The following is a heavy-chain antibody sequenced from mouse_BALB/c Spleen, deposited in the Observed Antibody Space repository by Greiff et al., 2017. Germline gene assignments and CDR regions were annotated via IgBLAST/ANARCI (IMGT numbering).Heavy chain of an antibody. D-gene: IGHD2-3*01. CDR2: IDPANGNT. Sequence: VQLQQSGAELVKPGASVKLSCTASGFNIKDTYMHWVKQRPEQGLEWIGRIDPANGNTKYDPKFQGKATITADTSSNTAYLQLSSLTSEDTAVYYCARFDGYPFFAYWGQGTLVTVSA. CDR3: ARFDGYPFFAY. CDR1: GFNIKDTY. J-gene: IGHJ3*01. V-gene: IGHV14-3*02.